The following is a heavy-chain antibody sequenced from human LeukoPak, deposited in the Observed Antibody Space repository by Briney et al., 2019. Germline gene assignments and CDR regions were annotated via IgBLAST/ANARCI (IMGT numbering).Heavy chain of an antibody. CDR2: LRYDGSSK. J-gene: IGHJ4*02. CDR3: AKDRAARDLPYYFDY. V-gene: IGHV3-30*02. D-gene: IGHD3-3*01. Sequence: GGSLRLSCAASGFTFSSYGMHWVRQAPGKGLEWVAFLRYDGSSKYYADSVKGRFTISRDNSKNTLYLQMNSLRAEDTAVYYCAKDRAARDLPYYFDYWGQGTLVTVSS. CDR1: GFTFSSYG.